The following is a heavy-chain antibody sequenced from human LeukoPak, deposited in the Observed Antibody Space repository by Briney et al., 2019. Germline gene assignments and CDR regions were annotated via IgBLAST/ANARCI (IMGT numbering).Heavy chain of an antibody. V-gene: IGHV3-23*01. J-gene: IGHJ4*02. CDR1: GFNFANHA. D-gene: IGHD3-9*01. CDR3: ANTPDILTGYWFDY. Sequence: GSLRLSCAASGFNFANHAMSWVRQTAGKGLEWVSAISGGGDITYYADSVKGRFTISRDNSKNTLHLQMNSLRAEDTAVYYCANTPDILTGYWFDYWGQGTLVTVSS. CDR2: ISGGGDIT.